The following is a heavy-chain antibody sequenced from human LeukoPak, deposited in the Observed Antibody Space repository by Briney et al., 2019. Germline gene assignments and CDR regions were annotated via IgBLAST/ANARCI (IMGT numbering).Heavy chain of an antibody. CDR3: AREPGYYFDF. V-gene: IGHV3-30-3*01. Sequence: GGSLRLSCAASGFTFSSYAMHWVRQAPGKGLEWVAVISYDGSNKYYADSVKGRFTISRDNSKNTLYLQMNSLRLEDTAVYYCAREPGYYFDFWGQGTLVTVSS. CDR1: GFTFSSYA. CDR2: ISYDGSNK. D-gene: IGHD1-14*01. J-gene: IGHJ4*02.